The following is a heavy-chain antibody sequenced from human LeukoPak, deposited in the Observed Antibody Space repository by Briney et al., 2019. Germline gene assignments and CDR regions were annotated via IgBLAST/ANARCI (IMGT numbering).Heavy chain of an antibody. J-gene: IGHJ4*02. Sequence: KTSETLSLTCTVSGVSIFSSYWNWVRQPPGKGLEWIGYVHYSGSTNYNPSLKSRVTISVDTSKSQFSLKLSSATAADTAVYYCATGRSIRYFDYWGQGTLLTVSS. V-gene: IGHV4-59*12. CDR1: GVSIFSSY. CDR3: ATGRSIRYFDY. D-gene: IGHD3-9*01. CDR2: VHYSGST.